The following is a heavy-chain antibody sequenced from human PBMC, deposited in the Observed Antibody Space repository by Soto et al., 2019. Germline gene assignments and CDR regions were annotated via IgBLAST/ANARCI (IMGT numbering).Heavy chain of an antibody. V-gene: IGHV3-15*07. D-gene: IGHD3-22*01. CDR3: FWSSGYYGPHYYGMDV. CDR2: IKSKTDGGTT. J-gene: IGHJ6*02. Sequence: GGSLRLSCAASGFTFSNAWMNWVRQAPGKGLEWVGRIKSKTDGGTTDYAAPVKGRFTISRDDSKNTLYLQMNSLKTEDTAVYYCFWSSGYYGPHYYGMDVWGQGTTVTVSS. CDR1: GFTFSNAW.